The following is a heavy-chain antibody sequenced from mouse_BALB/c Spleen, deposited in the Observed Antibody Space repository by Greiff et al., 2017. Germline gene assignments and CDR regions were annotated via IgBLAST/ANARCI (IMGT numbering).Heavy chain of an antibody. CDR1: GYAFTNYL. V-gene: IGHV1-54*01. CDR2: INPGSGGT. D-gene: IGHD4-1*01. J-gene: IGHJ2*01. CDR3: ARSVTGTGDY. Sequence: QVQLQQSGAELVRPGTSVKVSCKASGYAFTNYLIEWVKQRPGQGLEWIGVINPGSGGTNYNEKFKGKATLTADKSSSTAYMQLSSLTSDDSAVYFCARSVTGTGDYWGQGTTLTVSS.